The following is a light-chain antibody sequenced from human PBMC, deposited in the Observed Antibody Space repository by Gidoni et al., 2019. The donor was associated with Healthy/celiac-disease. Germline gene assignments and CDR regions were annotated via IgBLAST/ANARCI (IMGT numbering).Light chain of an antibody. V-gene: IGKV3-20*01. J-gene: IGKJ4*01. Sequence: EIVLKQAPGTLALSPGERATHSCRASQSVSSSYLAWYQQKPGQAPRLLIYGASSRATGIPDRFSGSGSGTDFTLTISRLEPEDFALYYCQQYGSSPLTFGGGTKVEIK. CDR1: QSVSSSY. CDR3: QQYGSSPLT. CDR2: GAS.